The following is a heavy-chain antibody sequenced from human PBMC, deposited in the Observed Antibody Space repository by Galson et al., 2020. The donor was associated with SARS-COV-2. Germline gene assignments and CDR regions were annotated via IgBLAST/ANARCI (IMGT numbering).Heavy chain of an antibody. Sequence: ASVMVSCEASGYTFTKYYIHWVRQAPGQGLEWMGWISPNSGGTNFAQKFQGRVTLTRDTSTATAFMELSRLRFDDTAIYYCARDNTGTADTCFDPWGQGSLITVSS. CDR3: ARDNTGTADTCFDP. V-gene: IGHV1-2*02. D-gene: IGHD1-1*01. CDR2: ISPNSGGT. CDR1: GYTFTKYY. J-gene: IGHJ5*02.